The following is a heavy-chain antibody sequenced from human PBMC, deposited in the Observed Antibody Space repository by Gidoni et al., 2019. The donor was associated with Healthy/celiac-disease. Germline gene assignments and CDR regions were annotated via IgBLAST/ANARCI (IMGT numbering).Heavy chain of an antibody. CDR3: AKDRGVYAFNAFDI. CDR2: ISWNSGSI. J-gene: IGHJ3*02. Sequence: EVQLVESGGGLVQPGRSLRLSCAASGFTFDDYAMHWVRQAPGKGLEWVSGISWNSGSIGYADSVKGRFTISRDNAKNSLYLQMNSLRAEDTALYYCAKDRGVYAFNAFDIWGQGTMVTVSS. CDR1: GFTFDDYA. D-gene: IGHD2-8*01. V-gene: IGHV3-9*01.